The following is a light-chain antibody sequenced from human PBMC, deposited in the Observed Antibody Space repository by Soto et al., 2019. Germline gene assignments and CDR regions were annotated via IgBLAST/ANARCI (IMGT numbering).Light chain of an antibody. V-gene: IGKV1-5*01. J-gene: IGKJ4*01. CDR3: QQRLT. Sequence: DIQITQSPSTLSASVGDRVTITCRASQSISSWLAWYQQKPGKAPKLLIYDASSLESGVPSRFSGSGSGTEFTLTISSLQPDDFATYYCQQRLTFGGGTKVEIK. CDR2: DAS. CDR1: QSISSW.